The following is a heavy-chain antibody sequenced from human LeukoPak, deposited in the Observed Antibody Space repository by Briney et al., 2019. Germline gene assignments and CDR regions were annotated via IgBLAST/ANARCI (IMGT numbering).Heavy chain of an antibody. CDR1: GGSISSSSYY. CDR2: IYYSGST. Sequence: PSETLSLTCTVSGGSISSSSYYWGWIRQPPGKGLEWIGSIYYSGSTYYNPSLKSRVTISVDTSKNQFSLKLSSVTAADTAVYYCVRDRGAMVRGVIGYWGQGTLVTVSS. J-gene: IGHJ4*02. CDR3: VRDRGAMVRGVIGY. V-gene: IGHV4-39*02. D-gene: IGHD3-10*01.